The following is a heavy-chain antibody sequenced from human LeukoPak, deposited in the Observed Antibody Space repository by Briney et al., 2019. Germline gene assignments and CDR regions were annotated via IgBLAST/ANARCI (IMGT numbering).Heavy chain of an antibody. CDR2: ISAYNANT. Sequence: ASVKVSCKASGYTFTSYGISWVRQAPGQGLEWMGWISAYNANTNYAQKLQGRVTMTTDTSTSTAYMELRSLRSDDTAVYYCARVSKGRYCSGGSCYSSDYWGQGTLVTVPS. CDR1: GYTFTSYG. V-gene: IGHV1-18*01. D-gene: IGHD2-15*01. CDR3: ARVSKGRYCSGGSCYSSDY. J-gene: IGHJ4*02.